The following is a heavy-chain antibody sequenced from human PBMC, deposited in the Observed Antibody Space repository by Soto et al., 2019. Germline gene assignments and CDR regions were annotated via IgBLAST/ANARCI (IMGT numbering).Heavy chain of an antibody. V-gene: IGHV4-30-4*01. D-gene: IGHD1-26*01. J-gene: IGHJ4*02. CDR1: GVTISTDDYY. CDR3: ATSKVVDGSHALDY. CDR2: IYYSGST. Sequence: SENLSLTCTVSGVTISTDDYYWTWIRQPPGKVLEWIGYIYYSGSTYYNWSLKSRVTISIDTSKNQFSLHLRSVTAADTAVYYCATSKVVDGSHALDYGGQGAWVTVA.